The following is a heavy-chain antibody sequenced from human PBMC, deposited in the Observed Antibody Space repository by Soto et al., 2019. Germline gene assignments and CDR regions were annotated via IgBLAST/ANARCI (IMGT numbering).Heavy chain of an antibody. CDR1: GFTFISYS. D-gene: IGHD6-19*01. CDR3: AKSVAPVAGYRYFDC. V-gene: IGHV3-23*01. CDR2: IGGSGAST. Sequence: PGGSLRLSCAASGFTFISYSMSWVRQAPGKGLEWVSIIGGSGASTSYADSVKGRFTISRDNSKNALDLQMDSLRAEDTAVYYCAKSVAPVAGYRYFDCWGQ. J-gene: IGHJ4*02.